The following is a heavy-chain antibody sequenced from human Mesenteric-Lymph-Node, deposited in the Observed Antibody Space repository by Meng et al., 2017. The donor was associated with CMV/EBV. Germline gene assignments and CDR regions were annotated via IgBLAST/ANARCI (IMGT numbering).Heavy chain of an antibody. CDR1: GYTFTSYY. Sequence: ASVKVSCKASGYTFTSYYIHWVRQAPGQGLEWMGIINPSGGSTSYAQKFQGRVTMTRDTSTSTVYMEVSSLRSEDTAVYYCARDRWTRVTIAAGGPWGQGTLVTVSS. V-gene: IGHV1-46*01. D-gene: IGHD3-10*01. J-gene: IGHJ5*02. CDR2: INPSGGST. CDR3: ARDRWTRVTIAAGGP.